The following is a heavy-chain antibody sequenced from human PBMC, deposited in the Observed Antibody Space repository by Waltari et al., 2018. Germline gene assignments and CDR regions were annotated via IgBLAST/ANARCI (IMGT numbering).Heavy chain of an antibody. V-gene: IGHV4-34*01. J-gene: IGHJ6*03. Sequence: QVQLQQWGAGLLKHSETLSLTCAVYGGSFSGYYWSWHRQPPGKGLEWIGEINHSGSTNYNPSLKSRVTISVDTSKNQFSLKLSSVTAADTAVYYCARGRGPAAIHLYYYYYMDVWGKGTTVTVSS. CDR2: INHSGST. CDR1: GGSFSGYY. CDR3: ARGRGPAAIHLYYYYYMDV. D-gene: IGHD2-2*01.